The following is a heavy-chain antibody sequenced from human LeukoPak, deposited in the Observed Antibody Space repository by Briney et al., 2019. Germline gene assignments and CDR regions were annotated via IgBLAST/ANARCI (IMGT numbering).Heavy chain of an antibody. J-gene: IGHJ4*02. D-gene: IGHD5-18*01. CDR2: IYTSGST. Sequence: SETLSLTCTVSGGTISSYYWTWIRQPPGGGLKWIGYIYTSGSTNYNPSLKSRVTISVDTSKNQSSLKLSSVTAADTAVYYCAGTRGYSYGHLFDSWGQGTLVTVSP. CDR3: AGTRGYSYGHLFDS. V-gene: IGHV4-4*09. CDR1: GGTISSYY.